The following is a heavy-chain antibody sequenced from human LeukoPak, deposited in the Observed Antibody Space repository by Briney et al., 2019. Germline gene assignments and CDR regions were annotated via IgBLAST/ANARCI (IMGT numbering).Heavy chain of an antibody. Sequence: GGSLRLSCAASGFTFDDYAMHWVRQAPGKGLEWVSLISWDGGSTYYADSVKGRFTVSRDNSKNSLFLQMNSLRAEDTAKYFCAEVLRGTYDYFDGWGLGTLVTASS. J-gene: IGHJ4*02. V-gene: IGHV3-43*02. D-gene: IGHD3-10*01. CDR3: AEVLRGTYDYFDG. CDR2: ISWDGGST. CDR1: GFTFDDYA.